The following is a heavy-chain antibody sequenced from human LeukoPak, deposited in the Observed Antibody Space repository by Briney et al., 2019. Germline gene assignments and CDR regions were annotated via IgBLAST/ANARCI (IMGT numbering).Heavy chain of an antibody. CDR1: GFTFSSYA. Sequence: GGSLRLSCAASGFTFSSYAMSWVSQAPGKGLEWVSAISGSGGSTSSADSVKGRFTISRDISKNTMYLQMNSLRAEYTAVYYCAKDLYYYDSSGYYGDYWGQGTLVTVSS. D-gene: IGHD3-22*01. CDR2: ISGSGGST. V-gene: IGHV3-23*01. CDR3: AKDLYYYDSSGYYGDY. J-gene: IGHJ4*02.